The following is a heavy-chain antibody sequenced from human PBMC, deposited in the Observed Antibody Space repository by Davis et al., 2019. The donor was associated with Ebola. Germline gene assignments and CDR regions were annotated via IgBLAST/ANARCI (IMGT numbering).Heavy chain of an antibody. CDR2: IYYSGST. D-gene: IGHD1-26*01. CDR3: ARPVGVYYHYFDY. V-gene: IGHV4-39*01. Sequence: SETLSLTCTVSGGSISSSSHYWGWIRQPPGKGLEWIGYIYYSGSTYYNPSLKSRVAMSVDTSKNQFSLKLSSATAADTAVYYCARPVGVYYHYFDYWGQGTLVTVSS. CDR1: GGSISSSSHY. J-gene: IGHJ4*02.